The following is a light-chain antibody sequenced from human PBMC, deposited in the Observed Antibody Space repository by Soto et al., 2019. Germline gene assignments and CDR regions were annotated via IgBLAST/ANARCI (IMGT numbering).Light chain of an antibody. V-gene: IGKV1-27*01. Sequence: DVQMTQSPSSLSAFVGDRVTITCRASQGIAPYLAWFQQKPGKVPKLLIYATSTLQSGVPSRFSGSGSGTDFTLTISSRQPEDVATYYCQKYNSAPRTFGGGTKVEIK. CDR1: QGIAPY. CDR3: QKYNSAPRT. CDR2: ATS. J-gene: IGKJ4*02.